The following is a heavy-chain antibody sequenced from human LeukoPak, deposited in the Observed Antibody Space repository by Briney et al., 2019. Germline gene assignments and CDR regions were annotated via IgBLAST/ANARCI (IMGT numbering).Heavy chain of an antibody. D-gene: IGHD6-19*01. Sequence: GGSLRLSCAASGFTFSNYAMNWVRQAPGKRLEWVSGISASDGSTYYADSVKGRFTISRDNSKNTLYLQMNTLRAEDTAIYYCAKVHSSGYYGWDAFDIWGQGTMVTVSS. J-gene: IGHJ3*02. CDR1: GFTFSNYA. CDR2: ISASDGST. CDR3: AKVHSSGYYGWDAFDI. V-gene: IGHV3-23*01.